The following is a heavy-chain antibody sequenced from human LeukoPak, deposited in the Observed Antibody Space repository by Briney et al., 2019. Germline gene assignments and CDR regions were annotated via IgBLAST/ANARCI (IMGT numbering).Heavy chain of an antibody. J-gene: IGHJ5*02. D-gene: IGHD3-10*01. CDR3: ATSIRLRITMVRGVIFWFDP. Sequence: ATVKISCKVSGYTFTDYYMHWVQQAPGKGLEWMGLVDPEDGETMYAEKLQGRVTITADTSTDTAYMELSSLRSEDTAVYYGATSIRLRITMVRGVIFWFDPWGQGTLVTVSS. CDR2: VDPEDGET. CDR1: GYTFTDYY. V-gene: IGHV1-69-2*01.